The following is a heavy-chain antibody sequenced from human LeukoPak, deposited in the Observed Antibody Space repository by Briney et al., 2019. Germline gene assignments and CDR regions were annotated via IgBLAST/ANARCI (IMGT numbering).Heavy chain of an antibody. V-gene: IGHV3-66*01. CDR1: GFTFNSYS. Sequence: GGSLRLSCAASGFTFNSYSINWVRQAPGKGLEWVAVIYSGGSAHHAAPVRGRFTISRDKSENTVYLQMNNLRVEDTAVYYCAKDRDTGFYVKGSFEIWGQGTTVTVSS. D-gene: IGHD3-9*01. CDR3: AKDRDTGFYVKGSFEI. J-gene: IGHJ3*02. CDR2: IYSGGSA.